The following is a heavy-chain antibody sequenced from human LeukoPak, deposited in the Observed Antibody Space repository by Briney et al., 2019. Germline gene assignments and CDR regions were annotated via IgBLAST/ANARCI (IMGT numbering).Heavy chain of an antibody. CDR3: ARETRTTVTSPGY. D-gene: IGHD4-17*01. CDR1: GYTFTSYD. Sequence: ASVKVSCKASGYTFTSYDINWVRQATGQGLEWMGRINPNSGGTNYAQKFQGRVTMTRDTSISTAYMELSRLRSDDTAVYYCARETRTTVTSPGYWGQGTLVTVSS. CDR2: INPNSGGT. V-gene: IGHV1-2*06. J-gene: IGHJ4*02.